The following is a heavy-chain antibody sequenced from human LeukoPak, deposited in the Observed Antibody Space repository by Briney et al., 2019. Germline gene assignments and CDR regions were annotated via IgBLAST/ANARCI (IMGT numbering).Heavy chain of an antibody. J-gene: IGHJ4*02. Sequence: PGGSLRLSCAASGFTFSIYAMSWVRQAPGKGLEWVSAISGSGGTAYYADSVKGWFTISRDNSKNTLYLQMNSLRAEDTAVYYCAKKGYYDGSGYYMYYFDHWGQGTLVTVSS. D-gene: IGHD3-22*01. CDR1: GFTFSIYA. CDR2: ISGSGGTA. V-gene: IGHV3-23*01. CDR3: AKKGYYDGSGYYMYYFDH.